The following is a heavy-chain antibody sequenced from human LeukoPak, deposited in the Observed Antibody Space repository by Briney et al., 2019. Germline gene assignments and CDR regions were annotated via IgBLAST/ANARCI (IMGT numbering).Heavy chain of an antibody. CDR2: IYYSGST. J-gene: IGHJ3*02. V-gene: IGHV4-59*01. D-gene: IGHD7-27*01. CDR1: GGSISSYY. Sequence: PSETLSLTCTVSGGSISSYYWSWIRQPPGKGLEWIGYIYYSGSTNYNPSLKSRVTISVDTSKNQFSLKLSSVTAADTAVYYCARDPLRLGPLAFDIWGQGTMVTVSS. CDR3: ARDPLRLGPLAFDI.